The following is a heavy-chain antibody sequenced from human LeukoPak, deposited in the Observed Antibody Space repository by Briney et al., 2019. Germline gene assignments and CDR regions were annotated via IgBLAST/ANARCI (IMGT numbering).Heavy chain of an antibody. Sequence: SETLSLTCTVSGGSISSYYWNWIRQPPGKGLEWIGEIYHSGSTNYNPSLKSRVTISVDKSKNQFSLKLSSVTAADTAVYYCVRRIAATGIYAFDLWGQGTMVTVSS. CDR3: VRRIAATGIYAFDL. CDR2: IYHSGST. V-gene: IGHV4-59*12. CDR1: GGSISSYY. D-gene: IGHD6-13*01. J-gene: IGHJ3*01.